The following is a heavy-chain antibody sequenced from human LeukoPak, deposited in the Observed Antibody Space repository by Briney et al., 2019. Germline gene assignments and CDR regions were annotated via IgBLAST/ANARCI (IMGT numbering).Heavy chain of an antibody. V-gene: IGHV3-7*01. Sequence: GGSLRLSCTASGFIFSNYWMTWVRQAPGKGLEWVAKIRGDGNEKQFEDSVKGRFTISRDNAKNSVFLQMNNLRAEDTAVFYCVRNGDYYRLDYWGQGTLVTVSS. CDR3: VRNGDYYRLDY. J-gene: IGHJ4*02. CDR2: IRGDGNEK. D-gene: IGHD3-22*01. CDR1: GFIFSNYW.